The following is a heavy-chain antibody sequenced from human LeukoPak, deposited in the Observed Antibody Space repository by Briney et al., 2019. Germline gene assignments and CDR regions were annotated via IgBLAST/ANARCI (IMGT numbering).Heavy chain of an antibody. D-gene: IGHD5-18*01. CDR1: EFTFRSYG. V-gene: IGHV3-30*02. CDR3: GKDTAGSRYGYYDY. J-gene: IGHJ4*02. Sequence: GGSLRLSCAASEFTFRSYGMHWVRQAPGKGLEWVAFVKYHGSDKYYADSVQGRFIISRDNSKNTLYLQMNSLRADDTAVYYCGKDTAGSRYGYYDYWGQGTLVTVSS. CDR2: VKYHGSDK.